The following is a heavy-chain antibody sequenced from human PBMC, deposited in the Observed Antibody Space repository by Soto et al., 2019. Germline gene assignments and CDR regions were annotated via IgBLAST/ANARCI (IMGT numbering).Heavy chain of an antibody. CDR3: ARTFDTITYYFDY. Sequence: QVQLVESGGGLVKPGGSLRLSCAASGFTFSDYYMSWIRQAPGKGLEWVSYISSSGSTIYYADSVKGRFTISRDNSKNTLYLQMNNLRPEDTAVYYCARTFDTITYYFDYWGQGTVVTVSS. D-gene: IGHD3-9*01. CDR1: GFTFSDYY. J-gene: IGHJ4*02. V-gene: IGHV3-11*04. CDR2: ISSSGSTI.